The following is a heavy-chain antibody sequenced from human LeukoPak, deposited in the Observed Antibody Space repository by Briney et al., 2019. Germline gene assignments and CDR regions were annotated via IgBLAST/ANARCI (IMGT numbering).Heavy chain of an antibody. CDR3: ARHTTGGGDF. CDR2: IHYSGTT. J-gene: IGHJ4*02. V-gene: IGHV4-59*08. CDR1: GGSISGYS. D-gene: IGHD2-15*01. Sequence: PSETLSLTCTVSGGSISGYSWSWIRQPPGKGLEWIGNIHYSGTTNYNPSLKSRVTISVDTSKKQFSLKLSSVTAADTAVYYCARHTTGGGDFWGQGTLVTVSS.